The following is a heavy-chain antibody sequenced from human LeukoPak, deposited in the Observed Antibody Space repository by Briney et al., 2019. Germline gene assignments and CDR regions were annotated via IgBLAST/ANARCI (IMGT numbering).Heavy chain of an antibody. CDR2: ISASGGNT. V-gene: IGHV3-23*01. CDR1: GFTFTSYS. J-gene: IGHJ6*02. CDR3: AKAREVRGYYGLDV. Sequence: PGGSLRLSCAASGFTFTSYSMTWVRQAPGKGLEWVSAISASGGNTYSADSVEGRFTISRDNSKNTVYLQMNSLTAEDTAVYYCAKAREVRGYYGLDVWGQGTTVTVSS. D-gene: IGHD3-10*01.